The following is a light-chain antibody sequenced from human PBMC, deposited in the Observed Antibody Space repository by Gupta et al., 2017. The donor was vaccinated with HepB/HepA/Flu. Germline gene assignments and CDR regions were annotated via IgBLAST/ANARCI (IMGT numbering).Light chain of an antibody. V-gene: IGKV1-33*01. CDR3: LQDANLPRS. CDR1: QDISNY. Sequence: DIQMTQSPSSLSASVGDRVTITCQASQDISNYLNWYQQKPGKAPKLLIYDASNLETGVPSRFSGSGSGTDFTFTISRLQPEDIATYYCLQDANLPRSFGQGTKLEIK. J-gene: IGKJ2*04. CDR2: DAS.